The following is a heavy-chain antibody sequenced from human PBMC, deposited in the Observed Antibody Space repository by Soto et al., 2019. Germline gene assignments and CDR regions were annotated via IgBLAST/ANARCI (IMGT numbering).Heavy chain of an antibody. CDR3: ARGRRGCFMDG. J-gene: IGHJ6*03. Sequence: QVQLQESGPGLVKPSETLSLTCTVSGGSIRSYYCSWIRKPPGKGLEWIGNIYYSGSTNYNPSIKSRGTTSVDTSKNQSSLKLSSVTAADTAGYYCARGRRGCFMDGWGKGTTVTVSS. V-gene: IGHV4-59*01. CDR1: GGSIRSYY. CDR2: IYYSGST. D-gene: IGHD3-10*01.